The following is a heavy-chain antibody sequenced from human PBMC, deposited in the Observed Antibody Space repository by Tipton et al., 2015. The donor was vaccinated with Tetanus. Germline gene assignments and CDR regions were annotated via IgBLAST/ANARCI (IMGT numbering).Heavy chain of an antibody. Sequence: QSGPEVKKPGSSVKVSCKASGGTFSSYAISWVRQAPGQGLEWMGGIIPIFGTANYAQKFQGRVTITADESTSTAYMELSSLRSEDTAVYYCARDSWKMVRGVTTYYNWFDPWGQGTLVTVSS. V-gene: IGHV1-69*01. D-gene: IGHD3-10*01. CDR2: IIPIFGTA. CDR3: ARDSWKMVRGVTTYYNWFDP. CDR1: GGTFSSYA. J-gene: IGHJ5*02.